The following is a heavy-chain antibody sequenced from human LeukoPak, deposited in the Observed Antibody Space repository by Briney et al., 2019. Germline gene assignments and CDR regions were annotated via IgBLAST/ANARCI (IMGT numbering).Heavy chain of an antibody. CDR3: ARHLLIVVGGYYYYGMDV. J-gene: IGHJ6*02. CDR2: IYYSGST. Sequence: PSETLSLTCTVSGGSISSYYWSWIRQPPGKGLEWIGYIYYSGSTNYNPSLKSRVTISVDTSKNQFSLKLSSVTAADTAVYYCARHLLIVVGGYYYYGMDVWGQGTTVTVSS. D-gene: IGHD2-2*01. CDR1: GGSISSYY. V-gene: IGHV4-59*08.